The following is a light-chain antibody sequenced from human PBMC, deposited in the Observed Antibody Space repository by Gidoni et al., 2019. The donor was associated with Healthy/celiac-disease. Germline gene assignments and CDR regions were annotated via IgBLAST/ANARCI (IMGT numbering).Light chain of an antibody. CDR2: SNN. J-gene: IGLJ1*01. V-gene: IGLV1-44*01. CDR1: SSNIGSNT. Sequence: QSVLTQPPSASVPPGQRVTISCSGSSSNIGSNTVNWYQPLPGTAPKLLIYSNNQRPSGVPDRFSGSKSGTSASLAISGLQSEDEADYYCAAWDDSLKEGVFGTGTKVTVL. CDR3: AAWDDSLKEGV.